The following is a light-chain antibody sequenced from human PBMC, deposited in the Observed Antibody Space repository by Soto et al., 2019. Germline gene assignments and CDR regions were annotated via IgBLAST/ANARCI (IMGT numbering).Light chain of an antibody. CDR3: QQYYTTPIT. Sequence: DIVMTQSPDSLAVSLGERATIHCKSSQSVLYTSNNKNCLAWFQKKPGQPSKLLIFWASTREFGVPDRFSGSGSGTDFTLTISSLQPEDVAIYYCQQYYTTPITFGQGTRLEIK. CDR1: QSVLYTSNNKNC. CDR2: WAS. J-gene: IGKJ5*01. V-gene: IGKV4-1*01.